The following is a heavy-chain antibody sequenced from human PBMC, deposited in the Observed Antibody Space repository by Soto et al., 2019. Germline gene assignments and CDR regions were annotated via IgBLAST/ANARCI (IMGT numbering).Heavy chain of an antibody. D-gene: IGHD6-13*01. CDR3: AKCSSSRYDYYYGMDV. CDR1: GFTFSSYG. V-gene: IGHV3-30*18. J-gene: IGHJ6*02. CDR2: ISYDGSNK. Sequence: HPGGSLRLSCAASGFTFSSYGMHWVRQAPGKGLEWVAVISYDGSNKYYADSVKGRFTISRDNSKNTLYLQMNSLRAEDTAVYYCAKCSSSRYDYYYGMDVWGQGTTVTVSS.